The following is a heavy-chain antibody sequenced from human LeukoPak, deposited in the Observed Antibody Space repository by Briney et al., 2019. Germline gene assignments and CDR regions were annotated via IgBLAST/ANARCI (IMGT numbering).Heavy chain of an antibody. CDR3: ARGFPHYYDSSGSH. V-gene: IGHV4-59*01. Sequence: SETLSLTCTVSGGSISSYYWSWIRQPPGKGLEWIGYIHYSGSTHYNPSLKSRVTISVDTSKNQVSLKLSSVTAADTAVYYCARGFPHYYDSSGSHWGQGTLVTVSS. J-gene: IGHJ4*02. D-gene: IGHD3-22*01. CDR2: IHYSGST. CDR1: GGSISSYY.